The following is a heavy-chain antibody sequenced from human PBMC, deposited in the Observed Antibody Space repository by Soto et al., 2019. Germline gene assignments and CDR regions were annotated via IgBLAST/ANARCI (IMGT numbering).Heavy chain of an antibody. CDR3: ARHVSDGYNYVWFDP. V-gene: IGHV4-39*01. D-gene: IGHD5-12*01. CDR1: GGSISSSSQY. J-gene: IGHJ5*02. CDR2: MYYSGST. Sequence: SETLSLTCTVSGGSISSSSQYWGWIRQPPGKGLEWIATMYYSGSTYYNPSLRGRVTISVDTSRNQFSLKLRSVTAADTAVYYCARHVSDGYNYVWFDPWGQGTLVTICS.